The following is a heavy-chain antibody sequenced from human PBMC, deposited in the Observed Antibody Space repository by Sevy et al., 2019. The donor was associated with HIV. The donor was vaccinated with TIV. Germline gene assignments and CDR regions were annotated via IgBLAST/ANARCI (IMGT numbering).Heavy chain of an antibody. CDR3: AKDRSGSWSVDY. Sequence: GGSLRLSCAGSGFTFYNYGIHWVRQAPGNGLEWVTMISYDGKNENYADSVKGRFTISRDNSKNTVYLQMNSLRPDDTAIYYCAKDRSGSWSVDYSGQGTLVTVSS. V-gene: IGHV3-30*18. J-gene: IGHJ4*02. D-gene: IGHD6-13*01. CDR1: GFTFYNYG. CDR2: ISYDGKNE.